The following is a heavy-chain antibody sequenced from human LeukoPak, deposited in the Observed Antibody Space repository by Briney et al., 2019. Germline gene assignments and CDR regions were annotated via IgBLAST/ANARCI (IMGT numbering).Heavy chain of an antibody. D-gene: IGHD2-15*01. CDR3: AREAGGYCSGGSCYKHWFDP. CDR2: IIPMRNLA. V-gene: IGHV1-69*04. J-gene: IGHJ5*02. Sequence: ASVKVSCKASGGDFNTHIINWVRQAPGQGLEWMGRIIPMRNLANYAHKFQGRVIITADKSRRTAYMEMSRLTSDDTAVYYCAREAGGYCSGGSCYKHWFDPWGQGTLVTVSS. CDR1: GGDFNTHI.